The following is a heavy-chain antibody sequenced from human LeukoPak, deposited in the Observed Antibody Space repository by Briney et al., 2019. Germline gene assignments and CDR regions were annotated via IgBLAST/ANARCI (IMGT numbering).Heavy chain of an antibody. Sequence: GASVKVSCKASGYTFTSYGISWVRQAPGQGLEWMGWINPNSGGTNYAQKFQGRVTMTRDTSISTAYMELSRLRSDDTAVYYCARGGIAVAGTGGDNWFDPWGQGTLVTVSS. CDR1: GYTFTSYG. CDR3: ARGGIAVAGTGGDNWFDP. V-gene: IGHV1-2*02. J-gene: IGHJ5*02. CDR2: INPNSGGT. D-gene: IGHD6-19*01.